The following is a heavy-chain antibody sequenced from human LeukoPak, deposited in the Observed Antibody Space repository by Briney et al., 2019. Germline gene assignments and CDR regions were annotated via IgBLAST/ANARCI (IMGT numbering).Heavy chain of an antibody. CDR2: IYSGGST. CDR3: ARRGNYYDSSGYYYYYGMDV. D-gene: IGHD3-22*01. Sequence: GGSLRLSCAASGFTVSSNYMSWVRQAPGKGLEWVSVIYSGGSTYYADSVKGRFTISRHNSKNTLYLQMNSLRAEDTAVYYCARRGNYYDSSGYYYYYGMDVWGQGTTVTVSS. J-gene: IGHJ6*02. V-gene: IGHV3-53*04. CDR1: GFTVSSNY.